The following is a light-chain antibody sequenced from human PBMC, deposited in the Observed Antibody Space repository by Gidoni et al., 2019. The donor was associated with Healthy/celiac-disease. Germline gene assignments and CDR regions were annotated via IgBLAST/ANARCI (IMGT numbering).Light chain of an antibody. CDR1: QSIRSY. Sequence: DIQITQSPSSLSASVGDRVTITCRASQSIRSYLNWYQQKPGKAPKLLIYAASSLQSGVPSRFSGSGSGTDFTLTISSLQPEDFANYYCQQSYSTQITFGPGTKVDIK. CDR3: QQSYSTQIT. V-gene: IGKV1-39*01. CDR2: AAS. J-gene: IGKJ3*01.